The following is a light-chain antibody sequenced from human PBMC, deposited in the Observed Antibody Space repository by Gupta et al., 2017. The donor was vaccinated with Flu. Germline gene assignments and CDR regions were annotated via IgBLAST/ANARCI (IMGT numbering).Light chain of an antibody. V-gene: IGKV1-39*01. J-gene: IGKJ4*01. Sequence: DIQMTQSPSSLSASVGDRVTITCRASQTINTYLNWYQQKPGKAPKLLIYTASKLQSGVPPRFSGSGSGTDFTLTISSLQPEDFATYYCQQGYSTPRTFGGGTKVEI. CDR2: TAS. CDR3: QQGYSTPRT. CDR1: QTINTY.